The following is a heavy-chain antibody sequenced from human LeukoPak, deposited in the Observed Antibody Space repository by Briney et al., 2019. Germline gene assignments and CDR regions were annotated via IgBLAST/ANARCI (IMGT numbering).Heavy chain of an antibody. D-gene: IGHD6-13*01. Sequence: GASVKVSCKVSGYTFTSYGISWARQAPGQGLEWMGWIGAYNGNTNYAQKLQGRVTMTTDTSTSTAYMELRSLRSDDTAAYYCARDRREYIAAAGPPDFDYWGQGTLVTVSS. CDR1: GYTFTSYG. CDR2: IGAYNGNT. V-gene: IGHV1-18*01. CDR3: ARDRREYIAAAGPPDFDY. J-gene: IGHJ4*02.